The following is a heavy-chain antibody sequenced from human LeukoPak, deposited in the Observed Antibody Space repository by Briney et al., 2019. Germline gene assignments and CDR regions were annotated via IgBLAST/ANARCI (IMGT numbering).Heavy chain of an antibody. J-gene: IGHJ4*02. Sequence: GGSLRLSCTASGFTFSTHSMHWVRQPPGKGPVWVSRINSDGSSTRYADSMTGRFPFSRENAKNTVYLQMNSLRAEETAVYYCAKVLGGLWPGIDYWGQGTVVTVSS. D-gene: IGHD2-15*01. CDR2: INSDGSST. V-gene: IGHV3-74*01. CDR3: AKVLGGLWPGIDY. CDR1: GFTFSTHS.